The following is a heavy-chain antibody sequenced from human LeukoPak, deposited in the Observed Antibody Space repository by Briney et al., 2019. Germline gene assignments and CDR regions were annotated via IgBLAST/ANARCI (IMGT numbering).Heavy chain of an antibody. Sequence: SQTLSLTCAISGDNVSSNSATWRWIRQSPSRGLEWLGRTYNRSKWYSDYAVSVKGRITINPDTSKNQFSLQLNSVTPEDTAVYYCARGVGGGWKVFDYWGQGTLVTVSS. J-gene: IGHJ4*02. V-gene: IGHV6-1*01. CDR1: GDNVSSNSAT. CDR3: ARGVGGGWKVFDY. CDR2: TYNRSKWYS. D-gene: IGHD2-15*01.